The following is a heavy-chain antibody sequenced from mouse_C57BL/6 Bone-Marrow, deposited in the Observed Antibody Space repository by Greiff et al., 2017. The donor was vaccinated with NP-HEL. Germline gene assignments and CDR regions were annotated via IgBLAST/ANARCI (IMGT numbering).Heavy chain of an antibody. D-gene: IGHD3-2*01. V-gene: IGHV1-55*01. CDR1: GYTFTSYW. CDR3: ARRSRQLEYFDY. CDR2: IYPRSGNT. Sequence: QVQLQQPGAELVKPGASVKMSCKASGYTFTSYWITWVKQRPGQGLEWIGDIYPRSGNTYYNEKFKGKATLTADKSSSTAYMELRSLTSEDSAVYFCARRSRQLEYFDYWGQGTTLTVSS. J-gene: IGHJ2*01.